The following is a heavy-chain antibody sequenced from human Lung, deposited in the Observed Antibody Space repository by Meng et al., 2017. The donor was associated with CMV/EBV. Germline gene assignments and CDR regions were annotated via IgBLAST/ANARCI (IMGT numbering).Heavy chain of an antibody. CDR1: GFTFSSYE. J-gene: IGHJ6*02. V-gene: IGHV3-48*03. D-gene: IGHD3-3*01. CDR3: ARDRSDVLGDV. Sequence: GESLKISCAASGFTFSSYEMNWVRQAPGKGLEWISYISGSGSTIKYADSVKGRFTISRDNAKNSLYLQMNSLRAEDTAVYYCARDRSDVLGDVCGQGATVTVSS. CDR2: ISGSGSTI.